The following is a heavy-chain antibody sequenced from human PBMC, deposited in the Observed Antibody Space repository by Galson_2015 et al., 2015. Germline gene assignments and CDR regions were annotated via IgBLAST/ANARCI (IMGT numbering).Heavy chain of an antibody. CDR3: ARSGMYSLSRD. Sequence: PALVKPTQTLTLTCTFSGFSLRTSGVGVGWIRQPPGKALEWLAVIYGDDDKRYRPSLNSRLTITKDTSKNQVVLTMTNMDPVDTATYFCARSGMYSLSRDWGQGSLVTVSS. D-gene: IGHD5/OR15-5a*01. CDR2: IYGDDDK. CDR1: GFSLRTSGVG. V-gene: IGHV2-5*02. J-gene: IGHJ4*02.